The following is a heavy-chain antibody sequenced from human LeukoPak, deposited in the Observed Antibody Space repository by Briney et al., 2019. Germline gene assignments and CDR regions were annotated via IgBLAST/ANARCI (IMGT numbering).Heavy chain of an antibody. CDR1: GGSISSYY. CDR2: IYYSGST. CDR3: ARPKHCSSTSCPFDY. Sequence: SETLSLTCTVSGGSISSYYWSWIRQPPGKGLEWIGYIYYSGSTNYNPSLKSRVTISVDTSKNQFSLKLSSVTAADTAMYYCARPKHCSSTSCPFDYWGQGTLVTVSS. J-gene: IGHJ4*02. V-gene: IGHV4-59*08. D-gene: IGHD2-2*01.